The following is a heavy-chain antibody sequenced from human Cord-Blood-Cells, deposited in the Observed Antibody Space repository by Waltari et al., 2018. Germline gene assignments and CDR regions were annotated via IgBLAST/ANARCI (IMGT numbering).Heavy chain of an antibody. V-gene: IGHV3-30-3*01. CDR1: GFPLSSYA. CDR3: AREEYSSSYFDY. D-gene: IGHD6-6*01. CDR2: ISYDGSNK. Sequence: VELVASGGGVVQPGGSLSLSCAASGFPLSSYAMHWGRQGPGKGLDWVAVISYDGSNKYCADSVTGRVTISRDNSKNTLYLQMNSLRAEDTAVYYCAREEYSSSYFDYWGQGTLVTVSS. J-gene: IGHJ4*02.